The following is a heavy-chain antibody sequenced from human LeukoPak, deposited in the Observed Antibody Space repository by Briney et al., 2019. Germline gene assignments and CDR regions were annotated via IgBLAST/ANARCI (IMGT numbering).Heavy chain of an antibody. Sequence: GGSLRLSCAASGFTFSSYSTNWVRQAPGKGLEWVSYISSSSSTIYYADSVKGRFTISRDNAKNSLYLQMNSLRAEDTAVYYCAREVADIVVVPAAIDYWGQGTLVTVSS. CDR1: GFTFSSYS. J-gene: IGHJ4*02. CDR3: AREVADIVVVPAAIDY. CDR2: ISSSSSTI. V-gene: IGHV3-48*04. D-gene: IGHD2-2*01.